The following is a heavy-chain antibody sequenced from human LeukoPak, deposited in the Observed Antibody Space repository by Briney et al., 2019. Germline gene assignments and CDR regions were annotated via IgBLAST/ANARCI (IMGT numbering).Heavy chain of an antibody. J-gene: IGHJ6*03. V-gene: IGHV4-59*01. Sequence: PSETLSLTCTVSGGSISDYYWSWIRQPPGKGLEWIGYIYYSGSTNYNPSLKSRVTISVDTSKNHFSLKLSSVTAADTAVYYCAVDDDSTGYYFSMDVWGKGTTVTVSS. CDR2: IYYSGST. D-gene: IGHD3-22*01. CDR3: AVDDDSTGYYFSMDV. CDR1: GGSISDYY.